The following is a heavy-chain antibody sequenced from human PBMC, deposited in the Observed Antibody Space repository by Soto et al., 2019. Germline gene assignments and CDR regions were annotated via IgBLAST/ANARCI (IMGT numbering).Heavy chain of an antibody. CDR1: DGYINNHF. J-gene: IGHJ4*02. V-gene: IGHV4-4*07. D-gene: IGHD2-15*01. CDR2: IYMSGTT. Sequence: ETLSLTCTVSDGYINNHFWSWIRQPAGKGLEWIGHIYMSGTTTYNPSLKSRVTMSVDTPRNQFSLKVSSVTAADTAVYYCARINGGSPDFWGQGALVTVSS. CDR3: ARINGGSPDF.